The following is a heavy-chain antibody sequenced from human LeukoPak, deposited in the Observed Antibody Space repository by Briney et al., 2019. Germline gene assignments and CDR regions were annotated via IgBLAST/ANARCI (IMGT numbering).Heavy chain of an antibody. CDR3: ARGVYYYDSSGYYEGGPYYFDY. Sequence: SQTLSLTCTVSGGSISSGGCYWSWIRQPPGKGLEWIGYIYHSGSTYYNPSLKSRVTISVDRSKNQFSLKLSSVTAADTAVYYCARGVYYYDSSGYYEGGPYYFDYWGQGTLVTVSS. CDR1: GGSISSGGCY. CDR2: IYHSGST. V-gene: IGHV4-30-2*01. J-gene: IGHJ4*02. D-gene: IGHD3-22*01.